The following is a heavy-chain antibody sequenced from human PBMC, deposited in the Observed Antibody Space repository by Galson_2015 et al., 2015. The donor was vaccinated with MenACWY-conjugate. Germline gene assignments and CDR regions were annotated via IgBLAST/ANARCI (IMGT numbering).Heavy chain of an antibody. CDR3: ARIWFGEVLEVDA. V-gene: IGHV3-74*03. J-gene: IGHJ5*02. CDR2: INGAGSRA. CDR1: GFTFSSYW. Sequence: SLRLSCAAPGFTFSSYWMHWVRQPPGKGLVWVSRINGAGSRAEYADSVEGRFTISRDNAKNTLFLQMNSLRVEDTGVYYCARIWFGEVLEVDAWGQGSLVTVSS. D-gene: IGHD3-10*01.